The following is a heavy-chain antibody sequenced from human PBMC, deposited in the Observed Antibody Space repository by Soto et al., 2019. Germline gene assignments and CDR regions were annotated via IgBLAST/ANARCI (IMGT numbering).Heavy chain of an antibody. D-gene: IGHD3-10*01. V-gene: IGHV3-30*18. CDR1: GFTFSSYG. Sequence: QVQLVESGGGVVQPGRSLRLSCAASGFTFSSYGMHWVRQAPGKGLEWVAVISYDGSNKYYADSVKGRFTISRDNSKNTLYLKMNSLRAEDTAVYYCAKEVRITMVRGVIRSFDPWGQGTLVTVSS. CDR2: ISYDGSNK. CDR3: AKEVRITMVRGVIRSFDP. J-gene: IGHJ5*02.